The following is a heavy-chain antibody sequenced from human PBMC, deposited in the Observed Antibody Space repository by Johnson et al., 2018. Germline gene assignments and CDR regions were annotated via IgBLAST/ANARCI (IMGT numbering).Heavy chain of an antibody. V-gene: IGHV3-74*01. CDR3: ARAGFYNTSVTWGSI. J-gene: IGHJ3*02. CDR1: GFSISSYW. Sequence: VQLVESGGGLGQPGGSLRLSCAASGFSISSYWMHWVRQGPGKGLVWVSRINSDGSSTSYADSVKGRFTISRDNAKNTVYLQMNSLRVEDTAVYYCARAGFYNTSVTWGSIWGQGTMVTVSS. D-gene: IGHD3-16*01. CDR2: INSDGSST.